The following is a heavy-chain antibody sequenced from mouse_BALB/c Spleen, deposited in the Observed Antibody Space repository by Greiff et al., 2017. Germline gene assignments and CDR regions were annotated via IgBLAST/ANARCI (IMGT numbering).Heavy chain of an antibody. V-gene: IGHV3-2*02. J-gene: IGHJ2*01. CDR1: GYSITSDYA. CDR2: ISYSGST. CDR3: ARWGITVDY. Sequence: DVKLVESGPGLVKPSQSLSLTCTVTGYSITSDYAWNWIRQFPGNKLEWMGYISYSGSTSYNPSLKSRISITRDTSKNQFFLQLNSVTTEDTATYYCARWGITVDYWGQGTTLTVSS. D-gene: IGHD2-4*01.